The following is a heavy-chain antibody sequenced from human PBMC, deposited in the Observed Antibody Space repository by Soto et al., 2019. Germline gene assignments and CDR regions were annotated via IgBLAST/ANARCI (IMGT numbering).Heavy chain of an antibody. CDR2: ISDYNGNA. Sequence: QVQLVQSGAEVKKPGASVKVSCKASGYTFTNYLINWVRQAPGQGLEWMGRISDYNGNADYSQKLQDRVTMTTDTSTNTAYMALSSLTSDDTAVYYCARAPGSYFYYFDSWGQGTQVTVSS. V-gene: IGHV1-18*01. D-gene: IGHD3-10*01. CDR1: GYTFTNYL. CDR3: ARAPGSYFYYFDS. J-gene: IGHJ4*02.